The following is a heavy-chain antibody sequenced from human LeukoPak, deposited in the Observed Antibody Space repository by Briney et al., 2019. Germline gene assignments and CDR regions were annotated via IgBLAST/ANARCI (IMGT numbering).Heavy chain of an antibody. CDR1: GYTFTDYY. J-gene: IGHJ5*02. V-gene: IGHV1-2*02. CDR3: AREPVTGTLNFFDP. CDR2: IKPNSGGT. Sequence: GASVKVSCKASGYTFTDYYLHWVRQAPGQGLEWMGWIKPNSGGTNYAHKFQGRVTKTRDTSLNTAYMELNRLISDDTAVYYCAREPVTGTLNFFDPWGQGALVTVSS. D-gene: IGHD6-19*01.